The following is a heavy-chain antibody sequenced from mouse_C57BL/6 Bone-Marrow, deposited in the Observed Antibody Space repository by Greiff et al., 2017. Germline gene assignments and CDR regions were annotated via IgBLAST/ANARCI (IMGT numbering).Heavy chain of an antibody. J-gene: IGHJ4*01. CDR1: GYTFTDYN. CDR2: INPNNGGT. D-gene: IGHD2-5*01. Sequence: EVQLQQSGPELVKPGASVKMSCKASGYTFTDYNMHWVKQSHGKSLEWIGYINPNNGGTSYNQKFKGKATLTVNKASSTAYMELRSLTSEDSAVYYCARETYYSKEGAMDYWGQGTSVTVSS. V-gene: IGHV1-22*01. CDR3: ARETYYSKEGAMDY.